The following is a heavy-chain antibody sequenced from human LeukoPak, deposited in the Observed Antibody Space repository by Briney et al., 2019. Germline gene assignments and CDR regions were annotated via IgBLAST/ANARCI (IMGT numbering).Heavy chain of an antibody. CDR3: ARDRSSSSSWWFDP. Sequence: GASVEVSCKASGYTFTSYGISWVRQAPGQGLEWMGWISAYNGNTNYAQELQGRVTMTTDTSTSTAYMELRSLRSDDTAVYYCARDRSSSSSWWFDPWGQGTLVTISS. D-gene: IGHD6-6*01. CDR2: ISAYNGNT. CDR1: GYTFTSYG. V-gene: IGHV1-18*01. J-gene: IGHJ5*02.